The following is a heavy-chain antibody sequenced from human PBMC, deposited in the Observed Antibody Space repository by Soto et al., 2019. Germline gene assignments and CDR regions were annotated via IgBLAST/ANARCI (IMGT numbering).Heavy chain of an antibody. V-gene: IGHV4-4*02. D-gene: IGHD1-7*01. Sequence: QVQLQESGPGLVKPSGTLSLTCAVSGGSISSSNWWSWVRQPPGKGLEWIGEIYHSGSTNYNPSRKSRVTISVDKSKNQSSLKLSSVTAADTAVYYCARKYNWNYIGGWFDPWGQGTLVTVSS. J-gene: IGHJ5*02. CDR3: ARKYNWNYIGGWFDP. CDR1: GGSISSSNW. CDR2: IYHSGST.